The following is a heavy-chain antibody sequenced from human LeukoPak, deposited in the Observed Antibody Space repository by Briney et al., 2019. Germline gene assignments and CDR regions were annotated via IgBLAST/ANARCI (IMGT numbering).Heavy chain of an antibody. J-gene: IGHJ4*02. CDR3: ARAPRKLGGGDLDY. V-gene: IGHV1-69*05. CDR1: GGTFSSYA. CDR2: IIPIFGTA. D-gene: IGHD2-21*02. Sequence: ASVKVSCKASGGTFSSYAISWVRQAPGQGLEWMGRIIPIFGTANYAQKFQGRVTITTDESTSTAYMELSSLRSEATAVYYCARAPRKLGGGDLDYWGQGTLVTVSS.